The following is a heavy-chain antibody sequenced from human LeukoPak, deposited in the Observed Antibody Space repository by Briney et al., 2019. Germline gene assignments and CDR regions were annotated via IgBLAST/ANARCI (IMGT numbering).Heavy chain of an antibody. Sequence: GASVKVSCKVSGYTLTELSMHWVRQAPGKGLEWMGGFDPEDGETIYAQKFQGRVTMTRDTSTSTVYMELSSLRSEDTAVYYCARDRSAGRFPRSITPPFDYWGQGTLVTVSS. J-gene: IGHJ4*02. CDR1: GYTLTELS. D-gene: IGHD3-16*01. CDR2: FDPEDGET. CDR3: ARDRSAGRFPRSITPPFDY. V-gene: IGHV1-24*01.